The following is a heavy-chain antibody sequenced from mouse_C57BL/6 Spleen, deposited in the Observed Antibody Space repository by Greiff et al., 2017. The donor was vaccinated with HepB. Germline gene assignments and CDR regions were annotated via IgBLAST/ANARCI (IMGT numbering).Heavy chain of an antibody. Sequence: EVQLVESGGGLVKPGGSLKLSCAASGFTFSDYGMHWVRQAPEKGLEWVAYISSGSSTIYYADTVKGRFTISRDIAKNTLFLQMTSLRSEDTAMYYCAKSYGSTPNYFDYWGQGTTLTVSS. V-gene: IGHV5-17*01. CDR2: ISSGSSTI. CDR3: AKSYGSTPNYFDY. D-gene: IGHD1-1*01. CDR1: GFTFSDYG. J-gene: IGHJ2*01.